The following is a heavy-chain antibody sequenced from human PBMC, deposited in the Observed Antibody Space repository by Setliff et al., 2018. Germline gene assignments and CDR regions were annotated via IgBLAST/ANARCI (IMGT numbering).Heavy chain of an antibody. CDR2: IKGQTDGGTT. D-gene: IGHD3-3*01. CDR1: ELIVSHTW. V-gene: IGHV3-15*01. Sequence: GGSMRLSCAAPELIVSHTWMNWVRQGPGKGLEWVGRIKGQTDGGTTDYAATVKGRFSISRDDSKNTVYLQMNSLKTEDTAVYYCTTDPIYGFYWGQGTLVTVSS. J-gene: IGHJ4*02. CDR3: TTDPIYGFY.